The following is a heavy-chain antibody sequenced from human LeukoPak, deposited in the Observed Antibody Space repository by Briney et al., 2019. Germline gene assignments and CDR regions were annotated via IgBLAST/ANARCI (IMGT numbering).Heavy chain of an antibody. CDR3: ARGHCGGDCYPFDY. V-gene: IGHV1-2*02. Sequence: ASVKVSCKASGYTFTGYYMHWVRQPPGQGLEWMGWINPNSGGTNYAQKFQGRVTMTRDTSISTAYMELSRLRSDDTAVYYCARGHCGGDCYPFDYWGQGTLVTVSS. D-gene: IGHD2-21*02. CDR2: INPNSGGT. CDR1: GYTFTGYY. J-gene: IGHJ4*02.